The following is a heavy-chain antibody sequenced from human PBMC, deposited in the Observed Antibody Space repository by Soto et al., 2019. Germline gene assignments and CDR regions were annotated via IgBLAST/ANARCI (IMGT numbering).Heavy chain of an antibody. V-gene: IGHV4-59*08. CDR1: GGSINSYY. CDR3: ARHISSATTIAAIRSFDP. CDR2: IYYSGST. D-gene: IGHD3-3*02. J-gene: IGHJ5*02. Sequence: QVQLQESGPGLVKPSETLSLTCTVSGGSINSYYWSWIRQPPGKGLEWIGYIYYSGSTNYNPSHKQRITIAADTTTNPFSLKLSSVTAADPAVFYRARHISSATTIAAIRSFDPWAHGTLVTVSS.